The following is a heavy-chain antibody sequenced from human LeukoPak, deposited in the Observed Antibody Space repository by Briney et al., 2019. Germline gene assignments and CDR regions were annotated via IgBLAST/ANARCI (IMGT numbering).Heavy chain of an antibody. J-gene: IGHJ5*02. V-gene: IGHV3-30*18. CDR3: ANTPPYYGDILTGPPAFDP. CDR2: ISYDGSNK. D-gene: IGHD3-9*01. CDR1: GFTFSSYG. Sequence: GRSLRLSCAASGFTFSSYGMHWVRQAPGKGLERVAVISYDGSNKYYADSVKGRFTISRDNSKNTLYLQMNSLRAEDTAVYYCANTPPYYGDILTGPPAFDPWGQGTLVTVSS.